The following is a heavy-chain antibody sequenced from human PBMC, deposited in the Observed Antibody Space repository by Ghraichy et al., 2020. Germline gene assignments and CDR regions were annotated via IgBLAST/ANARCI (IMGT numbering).Heavy chain of an antibody. J-gene: IGHJ5*02. D-gene: IGHD3-22*01. CDR2: INAGNGNT. Sequence: ASVKVSCKASGYTFTSYAMHWVRQAPGQRLEWMGWINAGNGNTKYSQKFQGRVTITRDTSASTAYMELSSLRSEDTAVYYCARAPWADYYDSSGLGWFDPWGQGTLVTVSS. V-gene: IGHV1-3*01. CDR1: GYTFTSYA. CDR3: ARAPWADYYDSSGLGWFDP.